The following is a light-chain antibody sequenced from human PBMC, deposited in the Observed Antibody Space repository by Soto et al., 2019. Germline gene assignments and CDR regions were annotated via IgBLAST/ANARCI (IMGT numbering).Light chain of an antibody. CDR3: QQRSTWT. CDR1: QSVGSY. Sequence: DIVLTQSPATLSLSPGERATLSCRASQSVGSYLAWYQQKPGQGPRLLIHDASKRATDIPARFTGSGAATYTTITISSLEPEDFAFYFRQQRSTWTFGQGTKVEV. CDR2: DAS. J-gene: IGKJ1*01. V-gene: IGKV3-11*01.